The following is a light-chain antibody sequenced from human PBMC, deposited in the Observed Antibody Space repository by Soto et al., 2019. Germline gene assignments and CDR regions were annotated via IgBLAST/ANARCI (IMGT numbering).Light chain of an antibody. V-gene: IGKV3-15*01. CDR3: QQYNNWPPWT. CDR2: GAS. Sequence: EIVMTQSPATLSVSPGERVTLSCRASQNVSSNLAWYQQKPGQAPRLLIYGASTRATGIPARIGGSGSGTEFTLTISSLQSEDFAVYYCQQYNNWPPWTFGQGTKVEI. J-gene: IGKJ1*01. CDR1: QNVSSN.